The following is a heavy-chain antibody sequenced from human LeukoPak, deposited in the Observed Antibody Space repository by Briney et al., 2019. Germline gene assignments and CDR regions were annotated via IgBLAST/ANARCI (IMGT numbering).Heavy chain of an antibody. V-gene: IGHV3-21*01. CDR3: AKGSGSYKGIDH. CDR2: ISDDSNYI. J-gene: IGHJ4*02. CDR1: GFAFSDYS. Sequence: GGSLRLSCAASGFAFSDYSMNWVRQAPGKGLEWVSSISDDSNYIYYADSVKGRFTISRDNAKNSLYLQMNSLRAEDTAVYYCAKGSGSYKGIDHWGQGTLVTVSS. D-gene: IGHD3-10*01.